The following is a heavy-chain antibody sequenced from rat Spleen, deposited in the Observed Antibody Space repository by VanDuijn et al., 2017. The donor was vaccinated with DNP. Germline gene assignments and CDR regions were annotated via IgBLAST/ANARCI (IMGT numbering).Heavy chain of an antibody. Sequence: EVQLVESGGGLVQPGRSLKLSCAASGFTFSNYGMAWVRQAPTKGLEWVASITNSGGSTYYRDSVKGRFTISRDNAKSTLYLQMDSLRSEDTATYYCTTGTHYAMDAWGQGTSVTVSS. D-gene: IGHD1-4*01. J-gene: IGHJ4*01. V-gene: IGHV5-27*01. CDR2: ITNSGGST. CDR1: GFTFSNYG. CDR3: TTGTHYAMDA.